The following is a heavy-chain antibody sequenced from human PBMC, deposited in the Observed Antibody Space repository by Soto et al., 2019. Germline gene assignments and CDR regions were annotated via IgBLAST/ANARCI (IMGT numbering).Heavy chain of an antibody. J-gene: IGHJ6*02. CDR2: INPNSGGT. V-gene: IGHV1-2*04. CDR3: ARGGVLRYFDPYRMDV. D-gene: IGHD3-9*01. Sequence: ASVKVSCKASGYTFTGYYMHWVRQAPGQGLEWMGWINPNSGGTNYAQKFQGWVTMTRDTSISTAYMELSRLRSDDTAVYYCARGGVLRYFDPYRMDVWGQGPTVTVSS. CDR1: GYTFTGYY.